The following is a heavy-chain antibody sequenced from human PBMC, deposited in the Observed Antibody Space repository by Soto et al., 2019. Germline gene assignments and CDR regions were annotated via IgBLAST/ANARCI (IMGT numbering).Heavy chain of an antibody. CDR1: GYTFTSYY. CDR3: AHSSSWYEAWFDP. CDR2: INPSGGST. V-gene: IGHV1-46*01. J-gene: IGHJ5*02. Sequence: ASVNVSCKASGYTFTSYYMHWVRQAPGQGLEWMGIINPSGGSTSYAQKFQGRVTMTRDTSTSTVYMELSSLRSEDTAVYYCAHSSSWYEAWFDPWGQGTLVTVSS. D-gene: IGHD6-13*01.